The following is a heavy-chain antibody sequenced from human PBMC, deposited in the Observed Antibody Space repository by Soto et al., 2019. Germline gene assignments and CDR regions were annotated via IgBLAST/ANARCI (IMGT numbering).Heavy chain of an antibody. V-gene: IGHV1-69*13. CDR2: IIPIFGTA. J-gene: IGHJ6*02. D-gene: IGHD3-3*01. CDR3: ARSWVLIIFFGVVIIPEVYYYGMDV. CDR1: GGTFSSYA. Sequence: GASVKVSCKASGGTFSSYAISWVRQAPGQGLEWMGGIIPIFGTANYAQKFQGRVTITADESTSTAYMELSSLRSEDTDVYYCARSWVLIIFFGVVIIPEVYYYGMDVWGQGTTVTVPS.